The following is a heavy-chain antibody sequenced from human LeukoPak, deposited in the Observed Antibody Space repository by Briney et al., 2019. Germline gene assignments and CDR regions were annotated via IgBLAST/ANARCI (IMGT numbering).Heavy chain of an antibody. Sequence: SETLSLTCAVYGGSFSGYYWSWIRQPPGKGLEWIGEINHSGSTNYNPSLKSRVTISVDTSKNQFSLKLSSVTAADTAVYYCAGGERGGRGSGGGYYGMDVWGQGTTVTVSS. CDR3: AGGERGGRGSGGGYYGMDV. V-gene: IGHV4-34*01. D-gene: IGHD3-10*01. CDR2: INHSGST. CDR1: GGSFSGYY. J-gene: IGHJ6*02.